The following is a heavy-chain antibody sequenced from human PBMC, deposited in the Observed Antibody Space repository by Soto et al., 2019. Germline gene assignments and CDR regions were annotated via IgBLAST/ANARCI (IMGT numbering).Heavy chain of an antibody. D-gene: IGHD6-13*01. Sequence: SLRLSCVASGFTFTHYWMHWVRQAPGKGLEWVSYISSSSSTIYYADSVKGRFTISRDNAKNSLYLQMNSLRAEDTAVYYCARHPERIAQIGWFDPWGQGTLVTVSS. V-gene: IGHV3-48*01. CDR2: ISSSSSTI. CDR3: ARHPERIAQIGWFDP. J-gene: IGHJ5*02. CDR1: GFTFTHYW.